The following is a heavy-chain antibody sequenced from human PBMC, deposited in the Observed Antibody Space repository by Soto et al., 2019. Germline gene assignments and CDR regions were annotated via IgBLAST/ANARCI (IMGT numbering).Heavy chain of an antibody. CDR2: LSETWST. D-gene: IGHD1-7*01. CDR1: GSSFTRNNW. Sequence: SETLSLAWCLSGSSFTRNNWWPCVRQPPLLWLAWLGELSETWSTKYSPYLKSRVTISREKSENQFSLKVTSLTAADTAVYYGASPDPGTSVDYWRQGTLVTVSS. CDR3: ASPDPGTSVDY. J-gene: IGHJ4*02. V-gene: IGHV4-4*02.